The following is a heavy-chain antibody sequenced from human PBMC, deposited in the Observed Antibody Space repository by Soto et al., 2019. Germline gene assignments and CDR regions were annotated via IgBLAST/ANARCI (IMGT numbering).Heavy chain of an antibody. CDR3: SRGTYYPQSSGLHADY. CDR2: ISSDEHHQ. CDR1: GFSFNDYA. V-gene: IGHV3-30*03. D-gene: IGHD3-22*01. J-gene: IGHJ4*02. Sequence: PGGSLRLSCATSGFSFNDYAMYWVRQAPGQGLEWVAIISSDEHHQFYLDNLRGRFTVSRDNSKNTLYLQMNSLRPEDTAVYYCSRGTYYPQSSGLHADYWGPGTVVTVSS.